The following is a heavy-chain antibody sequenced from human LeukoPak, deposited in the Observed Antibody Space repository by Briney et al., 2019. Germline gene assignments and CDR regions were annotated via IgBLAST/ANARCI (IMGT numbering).Heavy chain of an antibody. V-gene: IGHV4-31*03. CDR3: ARAILTASGSVWYFDL. Sequence: SQTLSLTCTVSGGSISSGRYWRSWIRQHPGKGLEWIGYVYSSGSTYYSPSLRSRLSMSVDTSKNQFSLNLRSVAAADTAVYYCARAILTASGSVWYFDLWGRGTLVTVSS. CDR2: VYSSGST. J-gene: IGHJ2*01. D-gene: IGHD3-3*01. CDR1: GGSISSGRYW.